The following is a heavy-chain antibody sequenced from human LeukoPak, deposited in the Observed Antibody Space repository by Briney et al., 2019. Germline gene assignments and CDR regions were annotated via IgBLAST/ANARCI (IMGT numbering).Heavy chain of an antibody. J-gene: IGHJ6*03. CDR1: GYSFTSYW. CDR2: IYPGDSDT. Sequence: ESLKISCKGSGYSFTSYWIGWVRQMPGKGLEWMGIIYPGDSDTRYSPSFQGQVTISADKSISTAYLQWSSLKASDTAMYYCARHGSGVHYYYYMDVWGKGTTVTVSS. D-gene: IGHD7-27*01. V-gene: IGHV5-51*01. CDR3: ARHGSGVHYYYYMDV.